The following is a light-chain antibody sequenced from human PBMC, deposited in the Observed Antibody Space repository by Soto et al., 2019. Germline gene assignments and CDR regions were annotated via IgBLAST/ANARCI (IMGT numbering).Light chain of an antibody. Sequence: DIVMTQSPDSLAVSLGERATIKCKSSQSVLYSSNNKNYLVWYQQKPGQPPKLLIYWASTRESGVPDRFRGSGSGPDFTLTISSLQAEDVAFYYCQQYYSIPLTFGGGTKVEIK. J-gene: IGKJ4*01. CDR2: WAS. CDR3: QQYYSIPLT. CDR1: QSVLYSSNNKNY. V-gene: IGKV4-1*01.